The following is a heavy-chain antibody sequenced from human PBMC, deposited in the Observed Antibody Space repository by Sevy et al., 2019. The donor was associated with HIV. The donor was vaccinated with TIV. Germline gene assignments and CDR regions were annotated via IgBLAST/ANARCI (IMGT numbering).Heavy chain of an antibody. D-gene: IGHD1-26*01. CDR2: ISAYNGNT. V-gene: IGHV1-18*01. CDR1: GYTFTSYG. J-gene: IGHJ4*02. CDR3: ARDPAPDSGSSLDY. Sequence: ASVKVSCKASGYTFTSYGISWVRQAPGQGLEWMGWISAYNGNTNYAQKLQGRVTMTTDTSTSTAYMERRSLRSDDTAVYYCARDPAPDSGSSLDYWGQGTLVTVSS.